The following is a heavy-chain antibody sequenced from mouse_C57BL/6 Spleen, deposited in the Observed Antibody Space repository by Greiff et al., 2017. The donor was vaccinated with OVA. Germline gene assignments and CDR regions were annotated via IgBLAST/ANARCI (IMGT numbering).Heavy chain of an antibody. D-gene: IGHD1-1*01. J-gene: IGHJ1*03. V-gene: IGHV1-20*01. Sequence: EVQLQQSGPELVKPGDSVKISCKASGYSFTGYFMNWVMQSHGKSLEWIGRINPYNGDTFYNQKFKGKATLTVDKSSSTAHMELRSLTSEDSAVYYCARRSPGSSYGYFDVWGTGTTVTVSS. CDR2: INPYNGDT. CDR1: GYSFTGYF. CDR3: ARRSPGSSYGYFDV.